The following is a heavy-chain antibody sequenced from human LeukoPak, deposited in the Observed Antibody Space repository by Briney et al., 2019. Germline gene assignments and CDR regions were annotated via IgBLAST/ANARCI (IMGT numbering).Heavy chain of an antibody. CDR3: ARGGVTTLDWFDP. V-gene: IGHV1-69*05. J-gene: IGHJ5*02. D-gene: IGHD1-1*01. CDR2: TIPMFHTT. Sequence: ASVKVSCKASGYTFTTYGISWVRQGPGQGLEWMGGTIPMFHTTVYAQKFQGRVTISTDESTSTAYMEVSSLRSEDTAVYYCARGGVTTLDWFDPWGQETLVTVSS. CDR1: GYTFTTYG.